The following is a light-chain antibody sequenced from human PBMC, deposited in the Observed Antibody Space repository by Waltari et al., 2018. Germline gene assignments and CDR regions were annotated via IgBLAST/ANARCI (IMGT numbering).Light chain of an antibody. CDR2: GPG. CDR1: TLRRYY. Sequence: SSDLTQDPSVSVALGQTVRITCQGDTLRRYYASWYQQRPGQAPVLVLYGPGHLPSGFPGRFSGSTSGNTASLTITGAQAEDEADYYCHSRETFSTRLFGGGTRLTV. CDR3: HSRETFSTRL. J-gene: IGLJ2*01. V-gene: IGLV3-19*01.